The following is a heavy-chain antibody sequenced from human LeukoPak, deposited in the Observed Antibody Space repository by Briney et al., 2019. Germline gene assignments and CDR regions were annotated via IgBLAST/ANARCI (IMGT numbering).Heavy chain of an antibody. V-gene: IGHV3-30*03. CDR3: ARVPSIAAVGIRLDY. Sequence: GGSLRLSCVASGFTFSSYGMHWVRRAPGKGLEWVAVISYDGRHKYYADYVKGRFTISRDDSKNTLYLQMNSLRAEDTAMYYCARVPSIAAVGIRLDYWGQGTLVTVSS. J-gene: IGHJ4*02. CDR1: GFTFSSYG. CDR2: ISYDGRHK. D-gene: IGHD6-13*01.